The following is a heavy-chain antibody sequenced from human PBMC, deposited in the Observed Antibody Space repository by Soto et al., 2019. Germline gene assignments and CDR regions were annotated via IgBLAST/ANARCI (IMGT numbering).Heavy chain of an antibody. J-gene: IGHJ5*01. CDR3: ARGKAARPNWFEP. V-gene: IGHV4-59*01. CDR2: IYYSGST. CDR1: GGSISSYY. D-gene: IGHD6-6*01. Sequence: SETLSLTCTVSGGSISSYYCSWIRQPPRKGLGWMGYIYYSGSTTYNPSLKSRVTISVDTSKNQFSLKLNSVTAADTAVYYCARGKAARPNWFEPWGRGTLVTVSS.